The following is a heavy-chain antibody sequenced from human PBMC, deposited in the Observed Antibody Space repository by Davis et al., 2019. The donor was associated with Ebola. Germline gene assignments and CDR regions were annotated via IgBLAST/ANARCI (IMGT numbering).Heavy chain of an antibody. D-gene: IGHD3-22*01. CDR1: GYTFTSYA. V-gene: IGHV1-3*01. CDR3: ARAYYDSSGYYYS. CDR2: INAGNGNT. Sequence: ASVTVSCKASGYTFTSYAMHWVRQAPGHRLEWMGWINAGNGNTKYSQKFQGRVTITRDTSASTAYMELSSLRSEDTAVYYCARAYYDSSGYYYSWGQGTLVTVSS. J-gene: IGHJ4*02.